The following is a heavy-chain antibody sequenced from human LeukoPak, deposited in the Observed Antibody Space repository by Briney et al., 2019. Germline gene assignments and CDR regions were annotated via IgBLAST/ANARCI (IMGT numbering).Heavy chain of an antibody. D-gene: IGHD4-17*01. CDR1: GGSISSSSYY. J-gene: IGHJ4*02. CDR3: ASLSDYGDQLDY. CDR2: IYYSGST. V-gene: IGHV4-39*01. Sequence: SETLSLTCTVSGGSISSSSYYWGWIRQPPGKGLEWMGSIYYSGSTYYNPSLKSRVTISVDTSKNQFSLKLSSVTAADTAVYYCASLSDYGDQLDYWGQGTLVTVSS.